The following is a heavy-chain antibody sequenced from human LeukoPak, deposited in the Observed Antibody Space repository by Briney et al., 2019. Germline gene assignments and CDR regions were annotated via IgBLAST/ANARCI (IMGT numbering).Heavy chain of an antibody. V-gene: IGHV4-4*07. Sequence: SETLSLTCTVSGGSISSYYWSWIRQPAGKGLEWIGRIYTSGSTNYNPSLKSRVTMSVDTSKNRFSLKLSSVTAADTAVYYCARVTAYSSGWSPFDYWGQGTLVTVSS. J-gene: IGHJ4*02. CDR3: ARVTAYSSGWSPFDY. CDR2: IYTSGST. D-gene: IGHD6-19*01. CDR1: GGSISSYY.